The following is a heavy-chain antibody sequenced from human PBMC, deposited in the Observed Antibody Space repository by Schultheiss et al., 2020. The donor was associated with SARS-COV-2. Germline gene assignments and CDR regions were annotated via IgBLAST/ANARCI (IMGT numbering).Heavy chain of an antibody. J-gene: IGHJ6*02. CDR2: INAYNGNT. CDR3: ARDGGGSQNYYYYGMDV. D-gene: IGHD2-15*01. CDR1: GYTFTSYA. V-gene: IGHV1-3*01. Sequence: ASVKVSCKASGYTFTSYAMHWVRQAPGQRLEWMGWINAYNGNTNYAQKFQGRVTMTTDTSTSTAYMELRSLRSDDTAVYYCARDGGGSQNYYYYGMDVWGQGTTVTVSS.